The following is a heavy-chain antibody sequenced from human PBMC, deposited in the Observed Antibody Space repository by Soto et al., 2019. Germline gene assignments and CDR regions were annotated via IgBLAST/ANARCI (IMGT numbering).Heavy chain of an antibody. Sequence: EVQLVESGGGLVQPGGSLRLSCVASGFTFSSYWMHWVRQAPGKGLVWVSSISNDGSSTSYADPVKGRFTISRDNAKNTLYLQMNSLRAEDTAVYYWARLPNKSPQNWGQGTLVIVSP. CDR1: GFTFSSYW. J-gene: IGHJ1*01. V-gene: IGHV3-74*01. CDR3: ARLPNKSPQN. CDR2: ISNDGSST.